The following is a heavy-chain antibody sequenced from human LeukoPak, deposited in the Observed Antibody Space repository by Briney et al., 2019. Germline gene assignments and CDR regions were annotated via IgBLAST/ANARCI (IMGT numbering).Heavy chain of an antibody. CDR2: IYSGGST. D-gene: IGHD6-19*01. J-gene: IGHJ4*02. V-gene: IGHV3-66*01. Sequence: GGSLRLSCAASGFTVSSNYVSWVRQAPGKGLEWVSVIYSGGSTYYADSVKGRFTISRDNSKNTLYLQMKNLRAEDTAVYYCARERNLEIAVAGTIFYYWGQGTLVTVSS. CDR1: GFTVSSNY. CDR3: ARERNLEIAVAGTIFYY.